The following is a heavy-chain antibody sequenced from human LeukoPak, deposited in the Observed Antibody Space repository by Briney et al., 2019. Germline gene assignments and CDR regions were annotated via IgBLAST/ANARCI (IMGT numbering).Heavy chain of an antibody. CDR2: INSDGSST. CDR1: GFTFSSYW. Sequence: GGSLRLSCAASGFTFSSYWMHWVRQAPGKGLVWVSRINSDGSSTSYADSVKGRFTISRDNAKNTLYLQMNSLRAEDTAVYYCARRGYSYGYEHFDYWGQGTLLTVSS. CDR3: ARRGYSYGYEHFDY. D-gene: IGHD5-18*01. J-gene: IGHJ4*02. V-gene: IGHV3-74*01.